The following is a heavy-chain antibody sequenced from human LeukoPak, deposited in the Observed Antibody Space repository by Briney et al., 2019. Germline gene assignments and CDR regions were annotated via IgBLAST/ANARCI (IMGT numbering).Heavy chain of an antibody. J-gene: IGHJ6*03. Sequence: GASVTVSCKASGYTFTSYYMHWVRQAPGQGLEWMGWINPSSGGTNYPQNFQGRVTMTRDTSLSTAYMEVSGLRSDDTAVYYCARGVVAATFYYYMDVWGKGTTVTVSS. CDR2: INPSSGGT. CDR1: GYTFTSYY. V-gene: IGHV1-2*02. D-gene: IGHD2-15*01. CDR3: ARGVVAATFYYYMDV.